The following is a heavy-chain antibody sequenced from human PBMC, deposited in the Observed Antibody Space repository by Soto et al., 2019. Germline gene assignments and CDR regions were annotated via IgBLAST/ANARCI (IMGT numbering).Heavy chain of an antibody. J-gene: IGHJ5*02. Sequence: QVQLVQSGAEVKKPGSSVKVSCKASGGTFSSYAISWVRQAPGQGREWMGGIIPIFGTANYAQKFQGRVTITADESTSTDYMELSSLRSEDTAVYYCARARITIFGVVILAASGFDPWGQGTLVPVSS. CDR2: IIPIFGTA. CDR1: GGTFSSYA. D-gene: IGHD3-3*01. V-gene: IGHV1-69*01. CDR3: ARARITIFGVVILAASGFDP.